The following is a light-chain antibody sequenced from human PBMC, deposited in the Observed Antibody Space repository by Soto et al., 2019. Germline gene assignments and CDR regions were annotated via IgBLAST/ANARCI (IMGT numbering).Light chain of an antibody. CDR3: QQTYSAPPT. V-gene: IGKV1-39*01. Sequence: DIQMTQSPSSLSASVGDRVTITCRASQIISTYLNWYQQRAGLAPRLLIYAASSLQSGVPPRFSGSGSGTDFTRTISSLQPEDFATYFCQQTYSAPPTFGQGTKVEIK. J-gene: IGKJ1*01. CDR1: QIISTY. CDR2: AAS.